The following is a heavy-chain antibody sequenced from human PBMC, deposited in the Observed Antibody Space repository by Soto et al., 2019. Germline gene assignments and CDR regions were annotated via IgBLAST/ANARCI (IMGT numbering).Heavy chain of an antibody. Sequence: SVKVSCKASGGTFSSYAISRVRQAPGQGLEWMGGIIPIFGTANYAQKFQGRVTITADESTSTAYMELSSLRSEDTAVYYCARVPGIAVAGTPDYWGQGTLVTVSS. CDR2: IIPIFGTA. CDR1: GGTFSSYA. D-gene: IGHD6-19*01. V-gene: IGHV1-69*13. J-gene: IGHJ4*02. CDR3: ARVPGIAVAGTPDY.